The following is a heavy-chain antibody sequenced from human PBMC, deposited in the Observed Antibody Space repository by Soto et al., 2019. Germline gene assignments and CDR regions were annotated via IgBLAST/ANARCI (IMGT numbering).Heavy chain of an antibody. CDR3: ARQGVVVIATAWDI. Sequence: SETLSLTCTVSGGSISSSSYYWGWIRQPPGKGLEWIGSIYYSGSTYYNPSLKSRVTISVDTPKNQFSLKLSSVTAADTAVYYCARQGVVVIATAWDIWGQGTMVTVSS. CDR2: IYYSGST. J-gene: IGHJ3*02. CDR1: GGSISSSSYY. D-gene: IGHD2-21*01. V-gene: IGHV4-39*01.